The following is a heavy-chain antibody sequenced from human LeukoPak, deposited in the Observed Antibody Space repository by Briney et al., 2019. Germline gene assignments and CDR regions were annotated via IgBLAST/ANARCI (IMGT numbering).Heavy chain of an antibody. CDR3: AKESSSGWHDAFDI. CDR2: IRYDGSNK. J-gene: IGHJ3*02. D-gene: IGHD6-19*01. CDR1: GFTFSTYG. Sequence: GGSLRLSCAASGFTFSTYGMHWVRQAPGKGLEWVAFIRYDGSNKYYAGSVKGRFTISRDTSKNTLYLQMNSLRAEDTAVYYCAKESSSGWHDAFDIWGQGTMVTVS. V-gene: IGHV3-30*02.